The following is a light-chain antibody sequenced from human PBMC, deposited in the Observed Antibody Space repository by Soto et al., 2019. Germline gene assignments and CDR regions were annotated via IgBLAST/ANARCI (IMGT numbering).Light chain of an antibody. CDR2: GAS. V-gene: IGKV3-20*01. Sequence: EIVLTQSPGTLSLSPGERATLSCRASQSVSSSYLAWYQQKPGQAPRLLIYGASSRATGIPDRFSGSGSGTGFTLTISRLEAEDLAVYCCQQYGSPPWTFGQGTKVEIK. CDR3: QQYGSPPWT. J-gene: IGKJ1*01. CDR1: QSVSSSY.